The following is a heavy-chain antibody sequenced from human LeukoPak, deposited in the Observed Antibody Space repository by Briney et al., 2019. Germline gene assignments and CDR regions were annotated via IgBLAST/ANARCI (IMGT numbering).Heavy chain of an antibody. V-gene: IGHV3-13*01. CDR1: GFTLSDYD. CDR3: ARAKRETSTRPWTSGMDV. CDR2: LGSAGDK. D-gene: IGHD3/OR15-3a*01. Sequence: GGSLRLSCAASGFTLSDYDIHWVRQPIGKGLDWVSGLGSAGDKYHAGSERGRFTISREGAENSVYLQMNGLRPEDTAIYYCARAKRETSTRPWTSGMDVWGQGTRVTVSS. J-gene: IGHJ6*02.